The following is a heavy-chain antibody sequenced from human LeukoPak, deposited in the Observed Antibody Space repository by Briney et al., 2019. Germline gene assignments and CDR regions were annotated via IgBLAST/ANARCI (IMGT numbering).Heavy chain of an antibody. CDR3: AKNPRLEGWIYFDS. Sequence: PGGSLRLSCAASGFTFSSYSMNWVRQAPGKGLEWVSSISSSSSYIYYADSVKGRFTISRDNARNSLYLQMNSLRAEDTAVYYCAKNPRLEGWIYFDSWGQGILVTVSS. D-gene: IGHD1-1*01. J-gene: IGHJ4*02. CDR1: GFTFSSYS. V-gene: IGHV3-21*04. CDR2: ISSSSSYI.